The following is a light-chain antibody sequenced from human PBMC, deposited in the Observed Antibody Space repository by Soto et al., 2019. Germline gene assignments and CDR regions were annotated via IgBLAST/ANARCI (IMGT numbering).Light chain of an antibody. V-gene: IGLV1-40*01. Sequence: VLTQPPSVSGAPGQRVTISCAGSSSSIGAGYDVHWYQQLPGAAPKLLIYANSNRPSGVPDRFSGSKSGTSASLAITGLQAEDEADYYCQSYESSLYGYVFGSGTKVTVL. CDR1: SSSIGAGYD. CDR3: QSYESSLYGYV. CDR2: ANS. J-gene: IGLJ1*01.